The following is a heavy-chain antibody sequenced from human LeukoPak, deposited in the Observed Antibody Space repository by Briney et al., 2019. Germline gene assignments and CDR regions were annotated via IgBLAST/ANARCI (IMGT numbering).Heavy chain of an antibody. CDR1: GFTFSSYA. J-gene: IGHJ4*02. V-gene: IGHV3-30-3*01. CDR3: AREVVDYYDSSGSPGFDY. CDR2: ISYDGSNK. D-gene: IGHD3-22*01. Sequence: PGGSLRLSCAASGFTFSSYAMHWVRQAPGKGLEWVAVISYDGSNKYYADSVKGRFTISRDNPKNTLYLQMNSLRAEDTAVYYCAREVVDYYDSSGSPGFDYWGQGTLVTVSS.